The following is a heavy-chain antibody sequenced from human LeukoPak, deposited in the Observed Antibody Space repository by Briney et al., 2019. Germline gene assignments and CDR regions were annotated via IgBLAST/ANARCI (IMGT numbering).Heavy chain of an antibody. CDR1: GYTFTSYG. CDR3: ARERSSSWYGDYYYGMDV. Sequence: GASVKVSRKASGYTFTSYGISWVRQAPGQGLEWMGWISAYNGNTNYAQKLQGRVTMTTDTSTSTAYMELRSLRSDDTAVYYCARERSSSWYGDYYYGMDVWGQGTTVTVSS. CDR2: ISAYNGNT. D-gene: IGHD6-13*01. J-gene: IGHJ6*02. V-gene: IGHV1-18*01.